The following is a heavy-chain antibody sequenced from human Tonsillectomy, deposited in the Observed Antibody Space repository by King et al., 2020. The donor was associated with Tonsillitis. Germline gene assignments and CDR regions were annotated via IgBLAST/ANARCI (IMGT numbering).Heavy chain of an antibody. CDR2: ISYDGTKK. J-gene: IGHJ4*02. CDR1: GFIFDNYS. D-gene: IGHD3-16*02. CDR3: ARDLQMFYDYFWANYRIDC. V-gene: IGHV3-30-3*01. Sequence: VQLVESGGGVVQPGKSLRLSCAASGFIFDNYSMHWVRQAPGKGMEWVAVISYDGTKKFYEESVQGRFTISRDNSNNTLYLQMSSLIPEDTAVYYCARDLQMFYDYFWANYRIDCWGQGTLVTVSS.